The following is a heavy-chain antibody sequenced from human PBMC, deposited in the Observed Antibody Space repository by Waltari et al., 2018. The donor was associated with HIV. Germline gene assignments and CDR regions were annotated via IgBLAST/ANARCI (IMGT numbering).Heavy chain of an antibody. Sequence: QLLESGGGLVQPGGSLRLSCAASGFTFSSSAMSWARQAPGKGLEWVSGISGSGRSTYYADSVKGRFTISRDNSKNTVYLQMNSLRAEDTAVYYCAKSGGDILTGHSYYYYGMDVWGLGTTVTVSS. D-gene: IGHD3-9*01. CDR2: ISGSGRST. CDR3: AKSGGDILTGHSYYYYGMDV. CDR1: GFTFSSSA. J-gene: IGHJ6*02. V-gene: IGHV3-23*01.